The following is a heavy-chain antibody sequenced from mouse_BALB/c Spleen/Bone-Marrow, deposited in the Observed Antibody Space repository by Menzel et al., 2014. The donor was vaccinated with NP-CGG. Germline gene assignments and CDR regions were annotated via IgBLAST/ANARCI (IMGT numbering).Heavy chain of an antibody. CDR2: IYPGNSDT. CDR3: TKEWYYGFDY. V-gene: IGHV1-5*01. J-gene: IGHJ2*01. D-gene: IGHD1-1*01. CDR1: GYSFTSYW. Sequence: VQLKQSGTVLARPGASVKMSCKASGYSFTSYWMHWVKQRPGQGLEWIGAIYPGNSDTSYNQKFKGKAKLTAVTSASTAYMELSSLTNEDSAVYYCTKEWYYGFDYWGQGTTLTVSS.